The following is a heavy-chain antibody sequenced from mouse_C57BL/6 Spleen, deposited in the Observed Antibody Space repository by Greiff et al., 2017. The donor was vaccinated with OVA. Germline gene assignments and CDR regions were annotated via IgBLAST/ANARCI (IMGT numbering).Heavy chain of an antibody. J-gene: IGHJ1*03. D-gene: IGHD1-1*01. CDR3: ARGGGYYYRYFDV. V-gene: IGHV1-53*01. Sequence: QVQLQQSGTELVKPGASVKLSCKASGYTFTSYWMHWVKQRPGQGLEWIGNINPSNGGTNYNEKFKSKATRTVDKSSSTAYMQLSSLTSEDSAVYYCARGGGYYYRYFDVWGTGTTVTVSS. CDR1: GYTFTSYW. CDR2: INPSNGGT.